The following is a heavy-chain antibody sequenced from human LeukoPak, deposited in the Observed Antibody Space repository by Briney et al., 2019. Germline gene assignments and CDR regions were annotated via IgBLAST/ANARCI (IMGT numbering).Heavy chain of an antibody. CDR2: IKQDGNEK. CDR1: GFRFNTYW. CDR3: ARDTLGEGEDANYAVYYFDY. Sequence: GGSLRLSCAASGFRFNTYWMSWVRQAPGKGLELVANIKQDGNEKYYADSVKGRFTISRDNGKNSLDLQMNSLRADDTAVYYCARDTLGEGEDANYAVYYFDYWGQGTVVTVSS. D-gene: IGHD4/OR15-4a*01. J-gene: IGHJ4*02. V-gene: IGHV3-7*01.